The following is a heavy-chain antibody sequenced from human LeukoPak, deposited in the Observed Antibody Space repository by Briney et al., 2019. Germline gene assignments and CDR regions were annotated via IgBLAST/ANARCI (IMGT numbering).Heavy chain of an antibody. CDR3: ARGHCGGDCLYYYYYMDV. D-gene: IGHD2-21*01. V-gene: IGHV4-30-2*01. CDR1: GGSISSGGYY. Sequence: PSQTLSLTCTVSGGSISSGGYYWSWIGQPPGKGLEWIGYIYHSGSTYYNPSLKSRVTISVDRSKNQFSLKLSSVTAADTAVYYCARGHCGGDCLYYYYYMDVWGKGITVTVSS. CDR2: IYHSGST. J-gene: IGHJ6*03.